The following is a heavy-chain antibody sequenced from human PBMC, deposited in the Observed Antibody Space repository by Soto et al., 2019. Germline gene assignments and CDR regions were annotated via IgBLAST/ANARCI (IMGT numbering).Heavy chain of an antibody. V-gene: IGHV4-59*01. CDR1: GGSFSDYY. D-gene: IGHD3-3*01. CDR2: IYYSGST. CDR3: AIGLRGVTIFGVASRTSYYFDY. J-gene: IGHJ4*02. Sequence: SETLSLTCTVSGGSFSDYYWSWIRQPPGKGLEWIGYIYYSGSTKYNPSLQSRNTISLDTSKNQFSLKLTSVTAADTAVYYCAIGLRGVTIFGVASRTSYYFDYWGQGSLVTVSS.